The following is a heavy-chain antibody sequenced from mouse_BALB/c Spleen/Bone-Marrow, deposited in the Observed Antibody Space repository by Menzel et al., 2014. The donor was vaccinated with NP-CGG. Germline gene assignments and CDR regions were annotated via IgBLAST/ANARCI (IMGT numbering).Heavy chain of an antibody. CDR1: GYAFSNFW. D-gene: IGHD2-1*01. J-gene: IGHJ2*01. CDR3: ARVYYGNLDY. CDR2: IHPGDGDT. V-gene: IGHV1-80*01. Sequence: VMLVESGAELVRPGSSVKISCKASGYAFSNFWVNWVKQRPGQGLEWIGQIHPGDGDTNNNGKFKGKATLTTDKSSSTAYMQLSSLSSEDSAVYFCARVYYGNLDYWGQGTTLTVSS.